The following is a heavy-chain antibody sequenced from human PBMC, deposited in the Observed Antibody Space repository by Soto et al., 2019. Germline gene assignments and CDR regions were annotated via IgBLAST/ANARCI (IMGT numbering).Heavy chain of an antibody. V-gene: IGHV5-51*01. CDR1: GYSFTSYW. CDR2: IYPGDSDT. Sequence: PGESLKISCKGSGYSFTSYWIAWVRQRPGKSLEWMGIIYPGDSDTRYSPSFQGQVTISADRSINTAYLQWSNLRASDSAIYYCSRQFSATPFLSCVHGTLFTDPS. J-gene: IGHJ5*01. D-gene: IGHD2-15*01. CDR3: SRQFSATPFLS.